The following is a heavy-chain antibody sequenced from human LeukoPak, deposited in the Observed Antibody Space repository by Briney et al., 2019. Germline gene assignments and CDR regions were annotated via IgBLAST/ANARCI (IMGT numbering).Heavy chain of an antibody. D-gene: IGHD3-3*01. CDR2: IYYSGST. V-gene: IGHV4-39*07. CDR3: ARDRTTQYGFWSGYYTQYYYYYMDV. Sequence: PSETLSLTCTVSGGSISSSSYYWGWIRQPPGKGLEWIGSIYYSGSTYYNPSLKSRVTISVDTSKNQFSLKLSSVTAADTAVYYCARDRTTQYGFWSGYYTQYYYYYMDVWGKGTTVTVSS. J-gene: IGHJ6*03. CDR1: GGSISSSSYY.